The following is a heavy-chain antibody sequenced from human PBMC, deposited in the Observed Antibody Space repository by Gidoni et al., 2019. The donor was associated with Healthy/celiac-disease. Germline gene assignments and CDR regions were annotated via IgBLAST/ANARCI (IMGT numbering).Heavy chain of an antibody. J-gene: IGHJ4*02. V-gene: IGHV4-34*01. CDR2: INHSGST. CDR3: ARGGGYSGFDY. D-gene: IGHD6-13*01. CDR1: GGSFSGYY. Sequence: QVQLQQWGAGLLKPSETLSLTCAVYGGSFSGYYWSWIRQPPGKGLEWIGEINHSGSTNYNPSLKSRVTISVDTSKNQFSLKLSSVTAADTAVYYCARGGGYSGFDYWGQGTLVTVSS.